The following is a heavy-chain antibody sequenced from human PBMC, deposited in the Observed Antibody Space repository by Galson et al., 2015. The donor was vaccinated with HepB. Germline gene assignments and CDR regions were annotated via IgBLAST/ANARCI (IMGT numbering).Heavy chain of an antibody. J-gene: IGHJ3*01. CDR3: ARDDEVADPFSHGFDL. Sequence: SLRLSCAASGFSFSAYGMHWVRQTPGKGLEWVAVMSNSGTFIRYADSMEGRFTISRDNSRHILYLQMNSLRAEDTAIYYCARDDEVADPFSHGFDLWGQGTTVAVSS. D-gene: IGHD2/OR15-2a*01. V-gene: IGHV3-33*01. CDR2: MSNSGTFI. CDR1: GFSFSAYG.